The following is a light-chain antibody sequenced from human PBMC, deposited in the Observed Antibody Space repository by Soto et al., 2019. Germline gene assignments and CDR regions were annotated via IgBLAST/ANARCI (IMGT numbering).Light chain of an antibody. V-gene: IGKV1-39*01. Sequence: DIQMTQSPSSLSASVVDRVTITCRASQSISTYLNWYQQKPGKAPKVLIYATSSLHSGVPSRFSGSGSGTEFTLTISSLQPDDFATYYCQQYNSYPITFGQGTRLEIK. CDR2: ATS. CDR3: QQYNSYPIT. J-gene: IGKJ5*01. CDR1: QSISTY.